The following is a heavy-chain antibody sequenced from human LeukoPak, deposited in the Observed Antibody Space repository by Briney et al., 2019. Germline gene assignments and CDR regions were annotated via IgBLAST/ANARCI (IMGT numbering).Heavy chain of an antibody. J-gene: IGHJ4*02. V-gene: IGHV3-23*01. CDR2: ISGSGGST. D-gene: IGHD1-26*01. Sequence: QAGGSLRLSCAASGFTFSSYAMSWVRQAPGKGLEWVSAISGSGGSTYYADSVKGRFTISRDNAKNSLYLQMNSLRAEDTAVYYCARDYSPGGGFLVGATGFDYWGQGTLVTVSS. CDR1: GFTFSSYA. CDR3: ARDYSPGGGFLVGATGFDY.